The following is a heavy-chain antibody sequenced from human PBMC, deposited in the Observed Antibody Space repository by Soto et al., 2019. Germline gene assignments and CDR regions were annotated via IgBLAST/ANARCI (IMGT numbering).Heavy chain of an antibody. Sequence: QVQLVQSGAEVKKPGSLVKVSCKASGGTFSSYAISWVRQAPGQGLEWMGGIIPIFGTANYAQKFQGRVTITADESTSTAYMELSSLRSEDTAVYYSARGVITGTLFRHYYYGMDVWGQGTTVTVSS. J-gene: IGHJ6*02. CDR3: ARGVITGTLFRHYYYGMDV. CDR2: IIPIFGTA. V-gene: IGHV1-69*01. D-gene: IGHD1-20*01. CDR1: GGTFSSYA.